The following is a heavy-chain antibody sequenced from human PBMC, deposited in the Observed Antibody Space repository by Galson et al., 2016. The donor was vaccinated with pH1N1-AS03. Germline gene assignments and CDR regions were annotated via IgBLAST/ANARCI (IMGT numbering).Heavy chain of an antibody. D-gene: IGHD6-13*01. CDR1: GFSIRTYW. CDR2: INTDGSTT. J-gene: IGHJ3*02. CDR3: AREEGGFGSNWLQTDAFDI. Sequence: SLRLSCAGSGFSIRTYWMHWVRQVPGKGLVWVSRINTDGSTTDYADSVKGRFTISRDNSKNTLYLQMNSLRTEDTALYYCAREEGGFGSNWLQTDAFDIWGQGTMVTVSS. V-gene: IGHV3-74*01.